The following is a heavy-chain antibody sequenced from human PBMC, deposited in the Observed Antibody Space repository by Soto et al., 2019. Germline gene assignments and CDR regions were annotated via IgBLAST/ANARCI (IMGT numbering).Heavy chain of an antibody. CDR3: AKGLLAIVGTTLPRDAFNI. CDR2: ISHDGSYK. CDR1: GFIFTTYV. J-gene: IGHJ3*02. D-gene: IGHD1-26*01. Sequence: GGSLRLSCAASGFIFTTYVMHWGLQAPGEGLEWVAVISHDGSYKYYGDAVKGRFTISRDTSKNAVYLEMNSLRPEDTAVYYCAKGLLAIVGTTLPRDAFNIWGQGTMVTVSS. V-gene: IGHV3-30*18.